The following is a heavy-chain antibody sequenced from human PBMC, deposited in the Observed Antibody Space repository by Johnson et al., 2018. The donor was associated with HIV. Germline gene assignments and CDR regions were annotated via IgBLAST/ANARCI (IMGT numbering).Heavy chain of an antibody. D-gene: IGHD6-13*01. CDR3: AREQELIGERAFDI. CDR1: GFTFSDYY. CDR2: ISSSGSPM. J-gene: IGHJ3*02. Sequence: VQLVESGGGLVKPGGSLRLSCAASGFTFSDYYMSWIRQAPGKGLEWISYISSSGSPMYHADSVKGRFTISRDNSKNTLYLQMNSLRAEDTAVYYCAREQELIGERAFDIWGQGTMVTVSS. V-gene: IGHV3-11*04.